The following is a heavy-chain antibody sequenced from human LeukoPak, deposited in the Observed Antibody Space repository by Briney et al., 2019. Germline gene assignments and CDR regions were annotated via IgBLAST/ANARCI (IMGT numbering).Heavy chain of an antibody. D-gene: IGHD4-11*01. CDR1: GGTFSSYA. CDR3: AVRVSSNYDLSRYYYYYMDV. Sequence: ASVKVSCKASGGTFSSYAISWVRQAPGQGLEWMGGIIPIFGTANYAQKFQGRVTITTDESTSTAYMELSSLRSEDTAVYYCAVRVSSNYDLSRYYYYYMDVWGKGTTVTVSS. CDR2: IIPIFGTA. J-gene: IGHJ6*03. V-gene: IGHV1-69*05.